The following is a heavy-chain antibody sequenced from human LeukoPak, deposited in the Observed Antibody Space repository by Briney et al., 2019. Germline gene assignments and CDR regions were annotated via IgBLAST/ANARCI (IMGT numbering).Heavy chain of an antibody. D-gene: IGHD3-22*01. Sequence: GGSLRLSCAASAFIFSNHGMHWVRQAPGKGLEWVSGISGSGDNTYYADSVKGRFTISRDNSKNTLYVQVNSLGTEDTAAYYCAKGSYYDSSGSFYFDYWGQGTLVTVSS. V-gene: IGHV3-23*01. CDR2: ISGSGDNT. CDR1: AFIFSNHG. CDR3: AKGSYYDSSGSFYFDY. J-gene: IGHJ4*02.